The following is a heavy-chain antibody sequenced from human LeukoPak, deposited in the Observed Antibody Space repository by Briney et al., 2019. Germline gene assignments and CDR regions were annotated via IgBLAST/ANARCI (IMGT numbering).Heavy chain of an antibody. CDR1: GGSITTYH. V-gene: IGHV4-59*01. Sequence: PSETLSLTCSVSGGSITTYHWSWIRQPPGKGLEWIGYIYNSGSANYKPSLKSRLSISVDTSKNHFSLKLNSVTAADTAVYYCARAPVTGHWYFDLWGRGILVTVSS. D-gene: IGHD6-19*01. J-gene: IGHJ2*01. CDR2: IYNSGSA. CDR3: ARAPVTGHWYFDL.